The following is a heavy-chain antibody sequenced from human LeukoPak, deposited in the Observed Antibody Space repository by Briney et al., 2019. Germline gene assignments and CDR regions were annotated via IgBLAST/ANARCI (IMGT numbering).Heavy chain of an antibody. CDR1: GFTFSTYG. J-gene: IGHJ4*02. D-gene: IGHD1-26*01. Sequence: SGGSLRLSCAASGFTFSTYGMHWVRQAPGKGLEWVAVMSYDGSNKYYADSVKGRFTISRDNSKNTLYLQMNSLRAEDTAVYYCAKDPRRGVGFVGATFDYWGQGTLVSVSS. V-gene: IGHV3-30*18. CDR2: MSYDGSNK. CDR3: AKDPRRGVGFVGATFDY.